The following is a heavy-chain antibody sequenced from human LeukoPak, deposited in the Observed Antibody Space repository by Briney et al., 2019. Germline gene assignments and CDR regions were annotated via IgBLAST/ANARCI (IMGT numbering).Heavy chain of an antibody. V-gene: IGHV3-23*01. J-gene: IGHJ4*02. CDR2: ISERGGST. D-gene: IGHD3-10*01. CDR3: AKRGIVIRAVIIIGFHKEAYYFDY. CDR1: GFTFRSYA. Sequence: GGSLRLSCVASGFTFRSYAMSWVRQAPGKGLEWVSGISERGGSTNYADSVKGRFIISRDTSKNTVYLQMNSLRVEDTAVYFCAKRGIVIRAVIIIGFHKEAYYFDYWGQGILVTVSS.